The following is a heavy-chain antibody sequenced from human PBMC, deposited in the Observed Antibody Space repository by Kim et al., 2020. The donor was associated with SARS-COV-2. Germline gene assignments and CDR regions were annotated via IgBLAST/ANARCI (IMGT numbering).Heavy chain of an antibody. CDR2: IYYSGST. J-gene: IGHJ4*02. CDR3: ASPKYSYGQKVYYFDY. CDR1: GGSISSSSYY. D-gene: IGHD5-18*01. Sequence: SETLSLTCTVSGGSISSSSYYWGWIRQPPGKGLEWIGSIYYSGSTYYNPSLKSRVTISVDTSKNQFSLKLSSVTAADTAVYYCASPKYSYGQKVYYFDYWGQGTLVTVSS. V-gene: IGHV4-39*01.